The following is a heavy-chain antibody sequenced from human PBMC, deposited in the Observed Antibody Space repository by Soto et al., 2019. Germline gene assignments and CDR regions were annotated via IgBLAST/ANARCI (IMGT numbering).Heavy chain of an antibody. CDR2: IDPSESYT. Sequence: VESLKISCKGSGYRFTTYWIKWVRQIPGKGLEWMGNIDPSESYTNYSPSFQGHVSISADKSINTAYLQWSSLKASDTAMYYCARQGRSYGGWFEPWGQGEMVIVSS. CDR3: ARQGRSYGGWFEP. V-gene: IGHV5-10-1*01. D-gene: IGHD4-17*01. CDR1: GYRFTTYW. J-gene: IGHJ5*02.